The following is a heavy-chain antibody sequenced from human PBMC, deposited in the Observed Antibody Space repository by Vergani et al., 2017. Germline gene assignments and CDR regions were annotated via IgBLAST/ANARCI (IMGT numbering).Heavy chain of an antibody. CDR1: GGSFSGYY. CDR3: ARGVFRRPFFDY. D-gene: IGHD2/OR15-2a*01. CDR2: INHSGRT. V-gene: IGHV4-34*01. J-gene: IGHJ4*02. Sequence: QVQLQQWGPGLLKPSETLSLTCAVYGGSFSGYYWSWIRQPPGTGLEWIGEINHSGRTNYNPSLKSRVTISVDTSKNQFSLKLSSVTAADTAVYYCARGVFRRPFFDYWGQGTLVTVSS.